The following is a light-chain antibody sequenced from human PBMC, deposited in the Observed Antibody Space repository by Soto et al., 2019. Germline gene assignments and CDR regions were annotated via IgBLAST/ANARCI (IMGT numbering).Light chain of an antibody. V-gene: IGLV2-23*02. Sequence: QSALTQPASVSGSPGQSMTVSCTGASGDVGNYKFVSWYQQHPGKAPKLIIFEVAKRPSGVSGRFSGSKSGNTASLTVSGLQAEDEADYYCCSYSGRSTFVFGTGTKVTVL. CDR2: EVA. CDR1: SGDVGNYKF. J-gene: IGLJ1*01. CDR3: CSYSGRSTFV.